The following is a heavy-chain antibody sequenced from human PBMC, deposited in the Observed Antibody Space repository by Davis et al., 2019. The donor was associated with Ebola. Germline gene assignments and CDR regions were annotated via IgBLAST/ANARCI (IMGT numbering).Heavy chain of an antibody. Sequence: GESLKISCAASGFTFSSYAMSWVRQAPGKGLEWVSAISSNGGSTYYANSVKGRFTISRDNSKNTLYLQMGSLRAEDMAVYYCARDRGDSSGYLIYYFDYWGQGTLVTVSS. J-gene: IGHJ4*02. D-gene: IGHD3-22*01. V-gene: IGHV3-64*01. CDR1: GFTFSSYA. CDR2: ISSNGGST. CDR3: ARDRGDSSGYLIYYFDY.